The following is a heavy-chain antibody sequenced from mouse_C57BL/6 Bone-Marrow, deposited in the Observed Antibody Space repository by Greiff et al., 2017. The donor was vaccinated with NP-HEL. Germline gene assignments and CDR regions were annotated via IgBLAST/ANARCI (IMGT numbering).Heavy chain of an antibody. CDR3: ARRGELSYAMDY. CDR2: IDPSDSYT. J-gene: IGHJ4*01. CDR1: GYTFTSYW. V-gene: IGHV1-69*01. Sequence: QVQLKQPGAELVMPGASVKLSCKASGYTFTSYWMHWVKQRPGQGLEWIGEIDPSDSYTNYNQKFKGKSTLTVDKSSSIAYMQLSSLTSEDSAVYYCARRGELSYAMDYWGQGTSVTVSS.